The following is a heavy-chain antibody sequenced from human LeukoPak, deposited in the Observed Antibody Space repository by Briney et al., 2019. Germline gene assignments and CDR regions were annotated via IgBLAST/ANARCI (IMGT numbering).Heavy chain of an antibody. CDR3: ARDSSSSNRPGYWYFDL. D-gene: IGHD6-6*01. Sequence: GGSLRLSCAASGFTFSSYAMHWVRQAPGKGLEYVSAISSNGGSTYYANSVKGRFTISRDNSKNTLYLQMDSLRAEDTAVYYCARDSSSSNRPGYWYFDLWGRGTLVTVSS. V-gene: IGHV3-64*01. CDR1: GFTFSSYA. J-gene: IGHJ2*01. CDR2: ISSNGGST.